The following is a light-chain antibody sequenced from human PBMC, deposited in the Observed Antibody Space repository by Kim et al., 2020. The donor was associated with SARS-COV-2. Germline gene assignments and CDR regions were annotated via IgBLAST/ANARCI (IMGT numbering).Light chain of an antibody. CDR2: DNN. V-gene: IGLV1-44*01. J-gene: IGLJ1*01. Sequence: QSVLTQPPSASGTPGQRVSISCSGSTSNIGSNTVNWYQQVPGAAPKLLIHDNNQRPSGVPDRFSGSKSGTSASLAISGLHSDDEADYYCAAWDDSLNGGEVFGGGTQVTVL. CDR1: TSNIGSNT. CDR3: AAWDDSLNGGEV.